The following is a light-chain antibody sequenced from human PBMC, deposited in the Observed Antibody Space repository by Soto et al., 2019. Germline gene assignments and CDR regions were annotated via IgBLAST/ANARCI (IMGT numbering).Light chain of an antibody. Sequence: QSVLTQPPSVSAAPGQKVTISCSGSDSTIGNNYVSWYQQLPGAAPKLLIYENNKRPSGIPDRFSGSKSGTSATLDITGLQTGDEADYYCGTWDSSLGPCVFGTGTKVTVL. CDR1: DSTIGNNY. CDR2: ENN. V-gene: IGLV1-51*02. J-gene: IGLJ1*01. CDR3: GTWDSSLGPCV.